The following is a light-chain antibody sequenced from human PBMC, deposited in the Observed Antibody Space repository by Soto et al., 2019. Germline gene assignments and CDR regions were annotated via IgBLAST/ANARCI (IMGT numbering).Light chain of an antibody. CDR3: QQSYSSPPT. CDR2: VAS. CDR1: QSISSS. J-gene: IGKJ1*01. Sequence: IHMAPSPSPLSPTGGDPVTIPWRASQSISSSLNWYQQKPGKAPKLLIYVASSLQSGVPSRFSGSRSGPDFTLTISSLQPEDFATYYCQQSYSSPPTFGQGTKVDI. V-gene: IGKV1-39*01.